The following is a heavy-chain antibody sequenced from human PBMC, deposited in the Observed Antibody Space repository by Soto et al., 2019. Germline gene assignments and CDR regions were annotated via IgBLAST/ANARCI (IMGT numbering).Heavy chain of an antibody. J-gene: IGHJ4*02. Sequence: SETLSLTCTVSGGSISSYYWSWIRQPPGKGLEWIGYIYYSGSTNYNPSLKSRVTISVDTSKNQFSLKLRSVTAADTAVYYCARANYYYDRSGYLYYFDYWGQGTLVTVSS. CDR3: ARANYYYDRSGYLYYFDY. CDR2: IYYSGST. D-gene: IGHD3-22*01. CDR1: GGSISSYY. V-gene: IGHV4-59*01.